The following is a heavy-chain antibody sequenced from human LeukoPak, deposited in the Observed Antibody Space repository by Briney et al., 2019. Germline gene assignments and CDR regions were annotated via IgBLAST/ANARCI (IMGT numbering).Heavy chain of an antibody. Sequence: ASVKLSCTASGYTFARYYMHWVRQAPGQGLEWIGIINRSGGSTRYAQKFKGRFTMTRDTSTSTVYMQMSSLRADDTAVYYWARAGYYDSSCSFDPWGQGTLVTVSS. CDR3: ARAGYYDSSCSFDP. D-gene: IGHD3-22*01. CDR2: INRSGGST. V-gene: IGHV1-46*01. CDR1: GYTFARYY. J-gene: IGHJ5*02.